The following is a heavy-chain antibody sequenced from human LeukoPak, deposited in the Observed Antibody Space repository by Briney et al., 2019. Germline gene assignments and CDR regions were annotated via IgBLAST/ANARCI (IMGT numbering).Heavy chain of an antibody. CDR2: INPSGGST. CDR1: GYTFTSYY. V-gene: IGHV1-46*01. CDR3: ARDYGDYSTPPDY. Sequence: ASVKVSCKASGYTFTSYYMHWVRQAPGQGLELMGIINPSGGSTSYTEKFQGRVTMTSDTSTSTVYMELSSLRSEDTAVYYCARDYGDYSTPPDYWGQGTLVTVSS. D-gene: IGHD4-17*01. J-gene: IGHJ4*02.